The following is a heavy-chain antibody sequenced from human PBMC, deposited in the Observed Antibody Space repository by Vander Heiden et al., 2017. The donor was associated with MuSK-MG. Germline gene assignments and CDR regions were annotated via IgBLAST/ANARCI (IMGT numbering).Heavy chain of an antibody. D-gene: IGHD6-19*01. J-gene: IGHJ4*02. CDR2: IISSTNYV. Sequence: EVQLVESGGGLVKPGGSLRLSCAASGLTFSTHSMNWARETPGKGLEWVASIISSTNYVYYADSVKGRFTISRDNAKNSLYLQMNSLRAADTAVYYCASKIVAGSWFFDYWGQGTLVTVSS. V-gene: IGHV3-21*06. CDR3: ASKIVAGSWFFDY. CDR1: GLTFSTHS.